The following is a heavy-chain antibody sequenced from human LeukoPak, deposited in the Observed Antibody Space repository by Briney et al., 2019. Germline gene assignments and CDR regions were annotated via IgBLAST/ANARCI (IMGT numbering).Heavy chain of an antibody. J-gene: IGHJ4*02. D-gene: IGHD2-2*01. CDR1: GGSISSGGYY. CDR2: IYYSGST. V-gene: IGHV4-31*03. Sequence: SQTLSLTCTVSGGSISSGGYYWSWIRQHPGKGLEWIGYIYYSGSTYYNPSLKSRVTISVDTSKNQFSLKLSSVTAADTAVYYCARFAGKGYCSSTSCYGVDYWGQGTLVTVSS. CDR3: ARFAGKGYCSSTSCYGVDY.